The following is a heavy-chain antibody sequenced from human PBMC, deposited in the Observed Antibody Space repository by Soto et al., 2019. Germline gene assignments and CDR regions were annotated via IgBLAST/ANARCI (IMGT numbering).Heavy chain of an antibody. CDR1: GGTFSSYA. J-gene: IGHJ6*02. V-gene: IGHV1-69*12. Sequence: QVQLVQSGAEVKKPGSSVKVSCKASGGTFSSYAISWVRQAPGQGLEWMGGIIPIFGTANYAQKFQGRVTITADESTSTAYMELSSLRSEDTAVYYCARPYTAMVRYYYYGMDVWGQGTTVTVSS. D-gene: IGHD5-18*01. CDR2: IIPIFGTA. CDR3: ARPYTAMVRYYYYGMDV.